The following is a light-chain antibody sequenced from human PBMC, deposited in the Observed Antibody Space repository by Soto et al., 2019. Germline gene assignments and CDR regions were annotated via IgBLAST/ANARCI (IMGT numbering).Light chain of an antibody. V-gene: IGKV3-20*01. CDR3: HQYDSSPLFT. Sequence: EIVLTQSPGTLSLSPGERATLSCRASQSVSSGYLAWYQQKPGQAPRLLIYGASSRATGIPDRFRGSGSGSDFTLTISRLESEDFAVYYCHQYDSSPLFTFGPGTKVDIK. CDR1: QSVSSGY. CDR2: GAS. J-gene: IGKJ3*01.